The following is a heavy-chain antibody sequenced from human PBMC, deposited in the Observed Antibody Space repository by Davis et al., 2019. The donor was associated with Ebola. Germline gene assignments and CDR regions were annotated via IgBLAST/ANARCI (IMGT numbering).Heavy chain of an antibody. CDR3: ARDPPQSGGYV. CDR1: GFTFSSYG. D-gene: IGHD5-12*01. Sequence: GGSLRLSCAASGFTFSSYGMHWVRQAPGKGLEWVAVIWYDGSNKYYADSVKGRFTISRHSSENTVFLQMNSLRPDDTAVYYCARDPPQSGGYVWGQGTLVTVSS. CDR2: IWYDGSNK. J-gene: IGHJ4*02. V-gene: IGHV3-33*01.